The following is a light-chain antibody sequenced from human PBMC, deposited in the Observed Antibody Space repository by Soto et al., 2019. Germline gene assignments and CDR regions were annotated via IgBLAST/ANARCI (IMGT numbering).Light chain of an antibody. CDR3: ETWYSNTHKV. V-gene: IGLV4-60*02. J-gene: IGLJ3*02. Sequence: QSVLTQSSSASASLGSSVKLTCILSSGHSTYIIAWHQQQPGMAPRFLMTLDRSGSYNRGSGVPDRFSGSSSGADRYLTISNLQFEDEGDYCCETWYSNTHKVFGGGTKLTVL. CDR2: LDRSGSY. CDR1: SGHSTYI.